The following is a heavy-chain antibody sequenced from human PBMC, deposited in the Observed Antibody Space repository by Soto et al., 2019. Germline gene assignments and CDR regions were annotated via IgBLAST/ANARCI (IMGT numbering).Heavy chain of an antibody. CDR1: GYKCNSCG. Sequence: ASVRVSCNGSGYKCNSCGMTWVRQAPGQGLEWMGWIGAYNGNTHYTQSLQGRVTMTTDTSTSTAYMELRSLRSDDTAVYYCARDWYFDLWGRGTLVTVSS. CDR2: IGAYNGNT. J-gene: IGHJ2*01. CDR3: ARDWYFDL. V-gene: IGHV1-18*01.